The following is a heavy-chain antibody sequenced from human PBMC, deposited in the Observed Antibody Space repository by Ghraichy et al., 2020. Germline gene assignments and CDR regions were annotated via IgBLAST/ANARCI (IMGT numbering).Heavy chain of an antibody. CDR3: ARERDFWSGYYGDAFDI. D-gene: IGHD3-3*01. J-gene: IGHJ3*02. V-gene: IGHV4-61*01. Sequence: TLSLTCTVSGGSVSSGSYYWSWIRQPPGKGLEWIGYIYYSGSTNYNPSLKSRVTISVDTSKNQFSLKLSSVTAADTAVYYCARERDFWSGYYGDAFDIWGQGTMVTVSS. CDR2: IYYSGST. CDR1: GGSVSSGSYY.